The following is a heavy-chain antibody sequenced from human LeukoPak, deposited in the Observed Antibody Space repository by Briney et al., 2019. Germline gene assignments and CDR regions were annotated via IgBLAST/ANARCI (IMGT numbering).Heavy chain of an antibody. V-gene: IGHV1-2*02. CDR2: INPNSGGT. J-gene: IGHJ4*02. Sequence: ASVKVSCKASGYTFTGYYMHWVRQAPGQGLEWMGWINPNSGGTNYAQKFQGRVTMTRDTSISTAYMELSRLRSDDTAVYYCARDDARMVRVDYWGQGTLVTVSS. CDR3: ARDDARMVRVDY. D-gene: IGHD3-10*01. CDR1: GYTFTGYY.